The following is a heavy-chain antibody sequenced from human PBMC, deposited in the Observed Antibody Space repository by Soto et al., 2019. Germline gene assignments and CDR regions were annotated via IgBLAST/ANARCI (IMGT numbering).Heavy chain of an antibody. CDR1: GGSFSGYY. CDR3: ASQEWLASIFRY. Sequence: SETLSLTCAVYGGSFSGYYWSWIRQPPGKGLEWIGEINHSGSTNYNPSLKSRVTISVDTSKNQFSLKLSSVTAADTAVYYCASQEWLASIFRYWGQGTLVTVSS. V-gene: IGHV4-34*01. D-gene: IGHD6-19*01. J-gene: IGHJ4*02. CDR2: INHSGST.